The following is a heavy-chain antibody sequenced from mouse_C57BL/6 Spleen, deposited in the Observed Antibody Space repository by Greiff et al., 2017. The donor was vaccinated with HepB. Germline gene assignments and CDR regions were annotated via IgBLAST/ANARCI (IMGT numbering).Heavy chain of an antibody. V-gene: IGHV5-17*01. CDR1: GFTFSDYG. D-gene: IGHD2-4*01. J-gene: IGHJ4*01. CDR2: ISSGSSTI. CDR3: ARVDYDDYAIDY. Sequence: EVQVVGSGGGLVKPGGSLKLSCAASGFTFSDYGMHWVRQAPEKGLEWVAYISSGSSTIYYADTVKGRFTISRENAKNTLFLQMTSLRSEDTAMYYCARVDYDDYAIDYWGQGTSVTVSS.